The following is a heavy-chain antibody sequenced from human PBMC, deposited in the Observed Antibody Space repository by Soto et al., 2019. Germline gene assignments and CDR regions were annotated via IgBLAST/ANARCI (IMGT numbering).Heavy chain of an antibody. J-gene: IGHJ6*03. CDR2: ISSSSSVI. D-gene: IGHD7-27*01. CDR3: ARDLSWGSNWYYYMDV. Sequence: EVQLVESGGGLVQPGGSLRLSCATSGFILSDCAMNWVRQAPGKGLEWVSYISSSSSVIDYADSVKGRFTVSRDNARNSLYLQMNSLRAEDTAVYYCARDLSWGSNWYYYMDVWGQGPTVTFSS. V-gene: IGHV3-48*01. CDR1: GFILSDCA.